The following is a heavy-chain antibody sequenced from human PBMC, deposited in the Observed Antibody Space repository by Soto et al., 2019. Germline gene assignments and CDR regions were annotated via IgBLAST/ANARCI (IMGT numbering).Heavy chain of an antibody. CDR2: IKTDGSFS. CDR1: GFTFSSYY. Sequence: EVQLVESGGGLVQPGGSLRLSCAASGFTFSSYYMHWVREAPGKGLVGISRIKTDGSFSSYADSVKGRFTISRDNARNTLFLQMNSLSDDDTAVYYCARGFYGDPPALDYWGQGTLVSVSS. CDR3: ARGFYGDPPALDY. D-gene: IGHD4-17*01. V-gene: IGHV3-74*01. J-gene: IGHJ4*02.